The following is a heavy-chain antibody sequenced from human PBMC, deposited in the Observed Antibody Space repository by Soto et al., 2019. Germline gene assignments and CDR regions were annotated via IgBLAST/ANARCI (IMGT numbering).Heavy chain of an antibody. V-gene: IGHV6-1*01. Sequence: SQTLSLTCAISGDSVSSKSATLNFMRHSPSRGLEWLGRTYYRSKWSTDYAVSVNNRITINPDTSKNQFSLQLNSVTPEDTAMYYCTRALSGSYDSWGQGTLVTVSS. J-gene: IGHJ5*01. CDR3: TRALSGSYDS. CDR2: TYYRSKWST. D-gene: IGHD1-26*01. CDR1: GDSVSSKSAT.